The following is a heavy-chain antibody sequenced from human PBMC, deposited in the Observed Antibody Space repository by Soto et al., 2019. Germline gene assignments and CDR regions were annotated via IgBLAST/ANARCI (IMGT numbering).Heavy chain of an antibody. J-gene: IGHJ6*02. Sequence: QITLKESGPTLVKPTQTLTLTCTFSGFSLSTSGVGVGWIRQPPGKALEWLALIYWDDGKRYSPSLKSRLTITMDTSKTKVLLTMTTMAPVDTATYYCAHATPPYYHYGMDIWGQATTVSVSS. CDR1: GFSLSTSGVG. V-gene: IGHV2-5*02. CDR2: IYWDDGK. CDR3: AHATPPYYHYGMDI.